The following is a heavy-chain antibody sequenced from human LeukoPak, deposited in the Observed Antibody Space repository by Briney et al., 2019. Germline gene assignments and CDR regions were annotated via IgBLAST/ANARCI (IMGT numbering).Heavy chain of an antibody. CDR1: GITLSNYG. Sequence: GGSLRLSCAVSGITLSNYGMSWVRQAPGKGLEWVAGISDSGGSTNYADSVKGRFTISRDNPKNALYLQMNSLRAEDTAVYFCAKRGIVIRAVIIVGFHKEAYYFDYWGQGALVTVSS. V-gene: IGHV3-23*01. D-gene: IGHD3-10*01. J-gene: IGHJ4*02. CDR2: ISDSGGST. CDR3: AKRGIVIRAVIIVGFHKEAYYFDY.